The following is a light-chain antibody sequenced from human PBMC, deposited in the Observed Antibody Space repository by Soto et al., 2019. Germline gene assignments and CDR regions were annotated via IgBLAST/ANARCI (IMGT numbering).Light chain of an antibody. Sequence: QSALTQPASVSGSPGQSITISCAGTSDDVGAYKYVSWYQQHPGKAPQLLIYEATNRPSGISGRFSASKSGNTASLTISGLQAEDEADYYCSSYSRNTLFVFGPGTKVTVL. V-gene: IGLV2-14*01. CDR2: EAT. CDR3: SSYSRNTLFV. CDR1: SDDVGAYKY. J-gene: IGLJ1*01.